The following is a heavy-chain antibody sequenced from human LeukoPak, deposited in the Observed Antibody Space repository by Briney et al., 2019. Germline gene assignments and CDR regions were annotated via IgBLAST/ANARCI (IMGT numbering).Heavy chain of an antibody. CDR2: IYSGGST. Sequence: GGSLRLSCAASGFTVSSNYMSWVRQAPGKGLEWVSVIYSGGSTYYADSVKGRFTISRDNSKNTLYLQMNSLRAADTAVYYCARGSGYSYSFTGRERTKSRLDYWGQGTLVTVSS. V-gene: IGHV3-66*01. CDR3: ARGSGYSYSFTGRERTKSRLDY. CDR1: GFTVSSNY. J-gene: IGHJ4*02. D-gene: IGHD5-18*01.